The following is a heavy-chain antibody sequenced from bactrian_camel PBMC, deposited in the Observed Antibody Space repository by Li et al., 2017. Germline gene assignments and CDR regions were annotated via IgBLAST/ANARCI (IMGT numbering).Heavy chain of an antibody. D-gene: IGHD6*01. J-gene: IGHJ6*01. CDR3: AVDCTTVGGGTSVVFGY. V-gene: IGHV3S26*01. Sequence: QLVESGGGTVQAGGSLRLSCDTSVFTGSSYCMGWFRQAPGKEREGVAGIDGDGATSYADSVKGRFTISKDNAKNTLYLQMNSLKPEDTAMYYCAVDCTTVGGGTSVVFGYWGQGTQVTVS. CDR2: IDGDGAT. CDR1: VFTGSSYC.